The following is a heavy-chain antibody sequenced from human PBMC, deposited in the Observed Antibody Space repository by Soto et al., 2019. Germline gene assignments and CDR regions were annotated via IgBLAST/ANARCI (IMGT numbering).Heavy chain of an antibody. V-gene: IGHV4-31*03. J-gene: IGHJ4*02. D-gene: IGHD2-15*01. Sequence: QVQLQESGPGLVKPSQTLSLTCTVSGGSISSGGYYWSWIRQHPGKGLEWIGYIYYSGSTYYNPSLKSRVTISVDTSKNQFSLKLSSVTAADTAVYYCANKRGYCSGGSCYWGVDYWGQGTLVTVSS. CDR2: IYYSGST. CDR3: ANKRGYCSGGSCYWGVDY. CDR1: GGSISSGGYY.